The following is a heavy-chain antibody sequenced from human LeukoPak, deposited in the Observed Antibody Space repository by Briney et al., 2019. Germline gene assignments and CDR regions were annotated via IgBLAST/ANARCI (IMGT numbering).Heavy chain of an antibody. Sequence: PGGSLRLSCAASGFTFSSYWMSWVRQAPGKGLEWVANIKQDGSEKYYVDSVKGRFTISRDNAKNSLYLQMNSLRAEDTAVYYCAREGLYGDYGGLIDYWGQGTLVTVSS. D-gene: IGHD4-17*01. V-gene: IGHV3-7*01. CDR3: AREGLYGDYGGLIDY. J-gene: IGHJ4*02. CDR2: IKQDGSEK. CDR1: GFTFSSYW.